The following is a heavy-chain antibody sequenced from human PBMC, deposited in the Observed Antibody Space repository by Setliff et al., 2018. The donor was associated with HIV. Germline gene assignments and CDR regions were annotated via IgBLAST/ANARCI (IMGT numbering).Heavy chain of an antibody. Sequence: GESLKISCKGSGFSFTSYWISWVRQMPGKGLEWMGRIDPADSYTHYGPSFQGHITISIDKSISSASLHWSSLRTSDTAIYYCARHFGYNPGWFDSWGQGTLVTVSS. CDR3: ARHFGYNPGWFDS. J-gene: IGHJ5*01. CDR2: IDPADSYT. D-gene: IGHD3-10*01. CDR1: GFSFTSYW. V-gene: IGHV5-10-1*01.